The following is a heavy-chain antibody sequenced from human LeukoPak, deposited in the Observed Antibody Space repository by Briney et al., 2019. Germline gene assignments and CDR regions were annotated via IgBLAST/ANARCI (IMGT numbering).Heavy chain of an antibody. D-gene: IGHD2-21*02. V-gene: IGHV3-7*05. J-gene: IGHJ4*02. CDR2: VKQDGSTK. CDR3: AKAAYCGTDCHYYFEY. CDR1: GFTFSSHW. Sequence: PGGSLRLSCAVAGFTFSSHWMNWVRQAPGKGLEWVASVKQDGSTKYYADSVKGRFTITRDNANNSLYLQMDSLRAEDTAVYYCAKAAYCGTDCHYYFEYWGQGPLVIVSS.